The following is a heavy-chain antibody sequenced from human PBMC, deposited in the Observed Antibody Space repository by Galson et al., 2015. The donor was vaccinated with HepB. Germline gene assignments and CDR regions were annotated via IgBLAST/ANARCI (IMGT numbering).Heavy chain of an antibody. CDR3: ARDRVEQWLENHFDY. J-gene: IGHJ4*02. CDR1: GFTFSDYY. CDR2: ISSSTIYT. D-gene: IGHD6-19*01. Sequence: SLRLSCAASGFTFSDYYMSWIRQAPGKGLEWLSYISSSTIYTNYADSVKGRFTISRDNVKNSMYLQMNSLRLEDTAVYYCARDRVEQWLENHFDYWGQGTLVTVSS. V-gene: IGHV3-11*06.